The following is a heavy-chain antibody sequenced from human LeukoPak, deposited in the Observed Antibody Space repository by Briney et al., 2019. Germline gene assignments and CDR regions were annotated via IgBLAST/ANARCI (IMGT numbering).Heavy chain of an antibody. V-gene: IGHV1-69*05. CDR3: ARGRDGYKFDY. J-gene: IGHJ4*02. CDR1: GGTFSSYA. D-gene: IGHD5-24*01. CDR2: IIPIFDTT. Sequence: GASVKVSCKASGGTFSSYAISWVRQAPGQGLEWMGGIIPIFDTTNYAQKFQGRVTITTDESTSTAYMELSCLRSEDTAVYYCARGRDGYKFDYWGQGTLVTVSS.